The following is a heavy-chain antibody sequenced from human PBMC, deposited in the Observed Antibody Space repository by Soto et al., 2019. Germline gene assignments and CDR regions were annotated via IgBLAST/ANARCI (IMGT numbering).Heavy chain of an antibody. J-gene: IGHJ4*02. V-gene: IGHV1-8*01. CDR2: MQPSSGRT. Sequence: AAVKVSCKASGYSFTSLDINCVRQTTGQGLEWMGWMQPSSGRTGYAQKFQGRVTMTRDTSINTAYMELSSLTSDDTAFYYCARGVTAGVDYWGQGTLVTVSS. CDR3: ARGVTAGVDY. CDR1: GYSFTSLD. D-gene: IGHD1-26*01.